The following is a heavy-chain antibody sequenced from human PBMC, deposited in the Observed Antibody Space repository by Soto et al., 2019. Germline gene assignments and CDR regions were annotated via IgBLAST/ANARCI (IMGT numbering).Heavy chain of an antibody. CDR1: GGSVSSVSYY. V-gene: IGHV4-61*01. CDR2: IYYSGST. CDR3: ARYCSSVTCRGFDP. Sequence: SETLSLTCTVSGGSVSSVSYYWSWIRQPPGKGLEWIGYIYYSGSTNYNPSLKSRVTMSVDTSKNQFSLKLSSVTAADTAVYYCARYCSSVTCRGFDPWGQGTLVTVSS. D-gene: IGHD2-2*01. J-gene: IGHJ5*02.